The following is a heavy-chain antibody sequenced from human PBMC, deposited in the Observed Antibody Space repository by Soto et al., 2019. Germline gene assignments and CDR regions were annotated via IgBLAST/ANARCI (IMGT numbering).Heavy chain of an antibody. J-gene: IGHJ4*02. CDR1: GFTFSSYA. V-gene: IGHV3-30-3*01. D-gene: IGHD2-8*01. CDR2: ISYDGSNK. Sequence: GGSMRLSCAASGFTFSSYAMHVVRQAPGKGLEWVAVISYDGSNKYYADSVKGRFTISRDNSKNTLYLQMNSLRAEDTAVYYCARDPYGMSDYWGQGTLVTVS. CDR3: ARDPYGMSDY.